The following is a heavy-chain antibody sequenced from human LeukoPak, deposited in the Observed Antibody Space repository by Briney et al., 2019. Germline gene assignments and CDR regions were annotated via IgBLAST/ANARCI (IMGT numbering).Heavy chain of an antibody. V-gene: IGHV3-21*01. J-gene: IGHJ3*02. CDR3: ARIHSNYPFDI. Sequence: PGGSLILSCAASGFTFSSYSMNWVRQAPGKGLEWVSSISSSSSYIYYADSVKGRFTISRDNAKNSLYLQMNSLRAEDTAVYYCARIHSNYPFDIWGQGTMVTVSS. CDR2: ISSSSSYI. D-gene: IGHD4-11*01. CDR1: GFTFSSYS.